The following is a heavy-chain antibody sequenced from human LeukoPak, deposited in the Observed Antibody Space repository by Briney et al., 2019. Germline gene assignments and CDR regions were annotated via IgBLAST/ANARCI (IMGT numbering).Heavy chain of an antibody. J-gene: IGHJ6*02. CDR2: MNQDGSAK. D-gene: IGHD3-16*01. V-gene: IGHV3-7*01. CDR3: ATYTHWVAGDV. Sequence: GGSLRLSCAASGFTFSDFWMSWVRQAPGKGLEWVANMNQDGSAKGYVDSVKGRFTISRDNARNSLYLQVSSLRPEDTAVYYCATYTHWVAGDVWGQGTTVTVSS. CDR1: GFTFSDFW.